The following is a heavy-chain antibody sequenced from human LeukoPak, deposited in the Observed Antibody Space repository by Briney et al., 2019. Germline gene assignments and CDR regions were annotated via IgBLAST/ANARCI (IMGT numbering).Heavy chain of an antibody. CDR2: INPNSGGT. CDR3: ARADSSGYYSPFDY. J-gene: IGHJ4*02. D-gene: IGHD3-22*01. Sequence: ASVKVSCKASGYTFTGYYMHWVRQAPGQGLEWMGRINPNSGGTNYAQKFQGRVTITADESTSTAYMELSSLRSEDTAVYYCARADSSGYYSPFDYWGQGTLVTVSS. V-gene: IGHV1-2*06. CDR1: GYTFTGYY.